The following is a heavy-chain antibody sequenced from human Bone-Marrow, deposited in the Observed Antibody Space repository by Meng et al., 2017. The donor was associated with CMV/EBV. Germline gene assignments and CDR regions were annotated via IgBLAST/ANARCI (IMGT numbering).Heavy chain of an antibody. V-gene: IGHV1-69*05. J-gene: IGHJ6*02. D-gene: IGHD3-22*01. CDR1: GGTFSSYA. Sequence: SVNVSCKASGGTFSSYAISWVRQAPGQGLEWMGGIIPIFGTANYAQKFQGRVTITTDESTSTAYMELSSLRSEDTAVYYCARVSSSGYWHYYYYYGMDVWGQGTTVTVSS. CDR2: IIPIFGTA. CDR3: ARVSSSGYWHYYYYYGMDV.